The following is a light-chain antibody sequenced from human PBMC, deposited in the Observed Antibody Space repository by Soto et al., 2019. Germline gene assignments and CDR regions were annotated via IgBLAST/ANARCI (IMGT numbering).Light chain of an antibody. CDR2: MNN. Sequence: QSVLTQPPSASGSPGQRVTISCSGSSSNIGSNYVYWYQQLPGTAPKLLIYMNNQRPSGVPDLFSGSKSGTSASLAISGLRSEDEDDYYCAAWDDSMSSGNWVFGGGTKLTVL. CDR3: AAWDDSMSSGNWV. CDR1: SSNIGSNY. J-gene: IGLJ3*02. V-gene: IGLV1-47*01.